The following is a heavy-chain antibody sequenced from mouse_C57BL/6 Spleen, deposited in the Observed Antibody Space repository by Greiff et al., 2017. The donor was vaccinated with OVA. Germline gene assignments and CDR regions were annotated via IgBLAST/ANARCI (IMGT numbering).Heavy chain of an antibody. CDR3: ARAYDYGRYFDY. CDR2: INYDCSST. J-gene: IGHJ2*01. V-gene: IGHV5-16*01. Sequence: EVKVVESEGGLVQPGSSMKLSCTASGFTFSDYYMAWVRQVPEKGLEWVANINYDCSSTSYLDSLKSRLIIWRENAKTSLDLQRSSLKSEDTATYYCARAYDYGRYFDYWGQGTTLTVSS. D-gene: IGHD2-4*01. CDR1: GFTFSDYY.